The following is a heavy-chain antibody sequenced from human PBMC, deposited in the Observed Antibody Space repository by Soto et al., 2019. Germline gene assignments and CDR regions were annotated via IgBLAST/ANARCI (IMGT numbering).Heavy chain of an antibody. CDR3: AKDFGVLWFGELLSPYYYYGMHV. CDR1: GVTFSSYA. Sequence: GGSLRLSCAAAGVTFSSYAMSWVRQAPGKGLEWVSAISGSGGSTYYADSVKGRFTISRDNSKNTLYLQMNSLRAEDTAVYYCAKDFGVLWFGELLSPYYYYGMHVWGPGPTVTSP. J-gene: IGHJ6*02. D-gene: IGHD3-10*01. V-gene: IGHV3-23*01. CDR2: ISGSGGST.